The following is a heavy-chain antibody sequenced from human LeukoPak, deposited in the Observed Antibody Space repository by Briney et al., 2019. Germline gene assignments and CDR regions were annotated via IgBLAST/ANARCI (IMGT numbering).Heavy chain of an antibody. CDR2: IYYSGST. V-gene: IGHV4-38-2*02. J-gene: IGHJ3*02. CDR1: GYSISSGYY. D-gene: IGHD3-22*01. Sequence: SETLSLTCTVSGYSISSGYYWGWIRQPPGKGLEWIGSIYYSGSTYYNPSLKSRVTISVDTSKNQFSLKLSSVTAADTAVYYCARGEDYYDSGGYFGDAFDIWGQGTMVTVSS. CDR3: ARGEDYYDSGGYFGDAFDI.